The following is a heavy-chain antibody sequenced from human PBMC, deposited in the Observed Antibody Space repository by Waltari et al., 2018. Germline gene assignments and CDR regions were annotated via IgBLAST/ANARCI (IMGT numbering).Heavy chain of an antibody. CDR1: GGSISSSSYY. Sequence: QLQLQESGPGLVKPSETLSLTCTVSGGSISSSSYYWGWIRQPPGKGLEWIGSIYYSGRTYYNPSLKSRVTISVDTSKNQFSLKLSSVTAADTAVYYCARLLYSSSPGDYWGQGTLVTVSS. CDR2: IYYSGRT. J-gene: IGHJ4*02. V-gene: IGHV4-39*01. CDR3: ARLLYSSSPGDY. D-gene: IGHD6-6*01.